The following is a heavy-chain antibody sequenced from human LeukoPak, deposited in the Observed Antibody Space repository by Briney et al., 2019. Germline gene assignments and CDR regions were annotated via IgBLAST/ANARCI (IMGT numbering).Heavy chain of an antibody. V-gene: IGHV4-4*02. Sequence: SGTLSLTCAVSGGSISRSNWWSWVRQPPGKGLGWIGEIYHSGSTNYNPSLKSRVTISVDKSKNQSSLKLSSVTAADTAVYYCARDQGYYYDSSGYYYGYWGQGTLVTVSS. D-gene: IGHD3-22*01. CDR1: GGSISRSNW. CDR2: IYHSGST. CDR3: ARDQGYYYDSSGYYYGY. J-gene: IGHJ4*02.